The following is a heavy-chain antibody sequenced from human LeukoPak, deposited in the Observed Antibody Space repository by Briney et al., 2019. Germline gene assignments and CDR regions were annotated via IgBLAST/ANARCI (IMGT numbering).Heavy chain of an antibody. CDR2: ISSSGSTI. CDR1: GFTFSSYE. Sequence: PGGSLRLSCAASGFTFSSYEMNWVRQAPGKGLEWVSYISSSGSTIYYADSVKGRFTISRDNAKNSLSLQMNSLRAEDTAVYFCARYYYDSSGYYYFDFWGQGTLVTVSS. J-gene: IGHJ4*02. D-gene: IGHD3-22*01. V-gene: IGHV3-48*03. CDR3: ARYYYDSSGYYYFDF.